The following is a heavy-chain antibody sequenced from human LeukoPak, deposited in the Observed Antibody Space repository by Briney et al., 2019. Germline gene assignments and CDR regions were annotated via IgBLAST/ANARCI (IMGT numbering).Heavy chain of an antibody. CDR2: LSQDGTRT. CDR1: GFTFISHW. V-gene: IGHV3-74*01. Sequence: TGGSLRLSCAASGFTFISHWMHWVRQAPGKGVVWVSSLSQDGTRTNYADAVKGRFTISRDNVRNTLYLEMSSLGVEATAVYFCARDYYYGQADHWGHGILVTVSS. J-gene: IGHJ4*01. D-gene: IGHD3-10*01. CDR3: ARDYYYGQADH.